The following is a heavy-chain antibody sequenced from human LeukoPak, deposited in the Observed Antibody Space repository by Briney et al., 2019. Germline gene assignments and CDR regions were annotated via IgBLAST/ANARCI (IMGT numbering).Heavy chain of an antibody. CDR2: ISSSSNYI. V-gene: IGHV3-21*01. J-gene: IGHJ4*02. CDR1: GFTFSSHS. Sequence: GGSLRLSCAASGFTFSSHSMNWVRQAPGKGLEWVSSISSSSNYIYHADSVKGRFTISRDNAKNSLYLQMNSLRAEDTAVYYCARDLRLDFWGQGTLVTVSS. CDR3: ARDLRLDF.